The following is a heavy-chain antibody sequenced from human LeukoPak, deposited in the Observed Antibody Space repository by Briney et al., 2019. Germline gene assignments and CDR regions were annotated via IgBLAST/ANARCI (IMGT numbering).Heavy chain of an antibody. Sequence: GGSLRLSCAASGFTFSSYAMSWVRQAPGKGLEWVSAISGSAGSTYYADSVKGRFTISRDISKNTLYLQMNSLRAEDTAVYYCAKALAAGGPPDYRGQGTLVTVSS. V-gene: IGHV3-23*01. CDR3: AKALAAGGPPDY. CDR2: ISGSAGST. CDR1: GFTFSSYA. D-gene: IGHD6-13*01. J-gene: IGHJ4*02.